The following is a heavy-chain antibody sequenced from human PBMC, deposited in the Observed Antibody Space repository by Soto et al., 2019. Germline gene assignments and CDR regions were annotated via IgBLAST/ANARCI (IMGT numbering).Heavy chain of an antibody. Sequence: PGGSLRLSCAASGFTFSSYAMSWVRQAPGKGLEWVSAISGSGVSTYYADSVKGRFTISRENSKNTLYLQMNSLRAEDTAVYYCAKHGGSYSMYYFECWGRVTLVAVCS. CDR3: AKHGGSYSMYYFEC. V-gene: IGHV3-23*01. D-gene: IGHD1-26*01. CDR1: GFTFSSYA. CDR2: ISGSGVST. J-gene: IGHJ4*02.